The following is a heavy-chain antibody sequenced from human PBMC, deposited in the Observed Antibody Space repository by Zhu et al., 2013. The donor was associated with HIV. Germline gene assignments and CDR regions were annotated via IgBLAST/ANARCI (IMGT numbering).Heavy chain of an antibody. CDR1: GYTFTNDG. J-gene: IGHJ5*02. CDR3: ARMDKGSCTETTCPDWFDP. V-gene: IGHV1-8*03. D-gene: IGHD2-8*02. CDR2: VDPSNGNA. Sequence: QVQLVQSGPEVKKPGASVKVSCKASGYTFTNDGINWVRQATGHGLEWMGWVDPSNGNAGYAQKFQGRVTITRNISTSTVYTELSSLRSDDTAVYYCARMDKGSCTETTCPDWFDPWGQGTLVTVSS.